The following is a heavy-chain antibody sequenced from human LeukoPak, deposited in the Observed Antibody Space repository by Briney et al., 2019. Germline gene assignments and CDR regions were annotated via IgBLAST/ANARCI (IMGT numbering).Heavy chain of an antibody. J-gene: IGHJ4*02. Sequence: GGSLRLSCAASGFTFSSYGMHWVRQAPGKGLEWVAFIRYDGSNKYYADSVKGRFTISRDNSKNTLYLQMNSLRAEDTAVYYCARDPIRYCSSTSCSFDYWGQGTLVTVSS. V-gene: IGHV3-30*02. CDR3: ARDPIRYCSSTSCSFDY. CDR2: IRYDGSNK. CDR1: GFTFSSYG. D-gene: IGHD2-2*01.